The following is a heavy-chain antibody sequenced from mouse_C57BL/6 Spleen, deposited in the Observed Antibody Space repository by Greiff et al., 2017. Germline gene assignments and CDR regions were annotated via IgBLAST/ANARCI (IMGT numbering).Heavy chain of an antibody. J-gene: IGHJ4*01. CDR2: ISSGSSTI. CDR1: GFTFSDYG. CDR3: AGRGNYAMEY. V-gene: IGHV5-17*01. Sequence: EVKLVESGGGLVKPGGSLKLSCAASGFTFSDYGMHWVRQAPEKGLEWVAYISSGSSTIYYADTVKGRFTISRDNAKNTLFLQMTSLRSEDTARYYWAGRGNYAMEYWGQGTSVTVSS.